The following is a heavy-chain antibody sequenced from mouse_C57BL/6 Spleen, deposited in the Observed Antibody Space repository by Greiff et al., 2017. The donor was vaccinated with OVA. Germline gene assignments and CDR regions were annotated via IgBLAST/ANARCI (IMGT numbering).Heavy chain of an antibody. CDR1: GFTFSSYT. V-gene: IGHV5-9*01. CDR3: ARQDYSNYDYYAMDC. J-gene: IGHJ4*01. D-gene: IGHD2-5*01. CDR2: ISGGGGNT. Sequence: EVKLVESGGGLVKPGGSLKLSCAASGFTFSSYTMPWVRQTPEKRLEWVATISGGGGNTYYPDSVKGRFTISRDNAKNTLYLQMSSLRSEDTALYYCARQDYSNYDYYAMDCWGQGTSVTVSS.